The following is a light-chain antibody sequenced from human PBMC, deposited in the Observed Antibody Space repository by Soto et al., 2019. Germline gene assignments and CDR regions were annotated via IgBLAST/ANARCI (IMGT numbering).Light chain of an antibody. V-gene: IGKV3-15*01. CDR2: GAS. CDR3: QQYNNWPPIT. Sequence: EIILTQSPASLCFSPGQVATLSCSASQSVGTKLVWYQHKPGQAPRLLIYGASTRATGIPARFSGSGSGTEFTLTISSLQSEDFAVYYCQQYNNWPPITFGQGTRLEIK. CDR1: QSVGTK. J-gene: IGKJ5*01.